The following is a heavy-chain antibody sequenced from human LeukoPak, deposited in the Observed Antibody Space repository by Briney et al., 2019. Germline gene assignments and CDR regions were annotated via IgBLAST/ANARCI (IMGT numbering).Heavy chain of an antibody. CDR2: IYYSGST. D-gene: IGHD3-22*01. Sequence: SVTLSLTCTVSGGSASSGSYYWSWIRQPPGKGLEWIGYIYYSGSTNYNPSLKSRVTISVDTSKNQFSLKLSSVTAADTAVYYCASPRSYYDSSGYYISWGQGTLVTVSS. J-gene: IGHJ5*02. CDR1: GGSASSGSYY. V-gene: IGHV4-61*01. CDR3: ASPRSYYDSSGYYIS.